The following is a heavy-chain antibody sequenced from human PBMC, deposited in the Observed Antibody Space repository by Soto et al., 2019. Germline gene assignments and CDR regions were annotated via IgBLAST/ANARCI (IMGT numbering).Heavy chain of an antibody. V-gene: IGHV4-59*01. Sequence: SETLSLTCTVSGGSISSYYWSWIRQPPGKGLEWIGYIYYSGSTNYNPSLKSRVTISVDTSKNQFSLKLSSVTAADTAVYYCARDKGDGYNFDYWGQGNLVTVSS. D-gene: IGHD6-25*01. CDR2: IYYSGST. CDR3: ARDKGDGYNFDY. CDR1: GGSISSYY. J-gene: IGHJ4*02.